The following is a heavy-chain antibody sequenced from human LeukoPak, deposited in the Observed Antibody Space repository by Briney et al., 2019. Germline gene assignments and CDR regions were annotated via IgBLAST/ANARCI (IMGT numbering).Heavy chain of an antibody. CDR3: AKGLGVASLIVDALDM. V-gene: IGHV3-9*03. J-gene: IGHJ3*02. CDR1: GFTFHDYA. CDR2: ITWNSGSV. Sequence: GGSLRLSCAASGFTFHDYAMHWVRQVPGKGLEWVPGITWNSGSVLYADSVRGRFTISRGNAKNSLYLQMNSLRPEDMAFYYCAKGLGVASLIVDALDMWGQGTMVTV. D-gene: IGHD3/OR15-3a*01.